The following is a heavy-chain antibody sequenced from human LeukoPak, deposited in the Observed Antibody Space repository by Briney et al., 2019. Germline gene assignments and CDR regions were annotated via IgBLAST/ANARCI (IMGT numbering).Heavy chain of an antibody. CDR2: ISFHGTDS. CDR3: ARVLGGYSYGSIDY. J-gene: IGHJ4*02. D-gene: IGHD5-18*01. Sequence: PGTSLRLSCAASGFTFISYAIHWVRQAPGKGLEWVAVISFHGTDSFYADSVKGRFTISRDNSKNSLYLQMNSLRAEDTAVYYCARVLGGYSYGSIDYWGQGTLVTVSS. CDR1: GFTFISYA. V-gene: IGHV3-30*04.